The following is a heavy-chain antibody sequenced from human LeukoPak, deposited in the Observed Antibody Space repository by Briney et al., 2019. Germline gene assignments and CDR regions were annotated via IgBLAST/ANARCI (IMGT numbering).Heavy chain of an antibody. D-gene: IGHD4-23*01. CDR2: ITHSGST. V-gene: IGHV4-34*01. J-gene: IGHJ5*01. CDR1: GGSFSAYY. CDR3: ARGHSDGNSEWFDS. Sequence: SQTLSLTCAVYGGSFSAYYWSWVRQPPGKGLEWIGKITHSGSTNYNPSLKSRVTISVDTSKNQFSLKLSSVTAADTAVYYCARGHSDGNSEWFDSWGQGTLVTVSS.